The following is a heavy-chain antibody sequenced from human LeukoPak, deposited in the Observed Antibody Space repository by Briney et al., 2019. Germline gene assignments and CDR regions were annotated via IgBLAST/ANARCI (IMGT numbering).Heavy chain of an antibody. CDR2: IYTSGST. J-gene: IGHJ4*02. CDR3: ARAVTTRYCTNGVCSRLDY. D-gene: IGHD2-8*01. CDR1: GDAISRGRDY. Sequence: PSETLSLTCTVSGDAISRGRDYWSLILQPAWKGLEWIGRIYTSGSTNYNPSLESRVTISVDTSKNQFSLKLSSVTAADTAVYYCARAVTTRYCTNGVCSRLDYWGQGTLVTVSS. V-gene: IGHV4-61*02.